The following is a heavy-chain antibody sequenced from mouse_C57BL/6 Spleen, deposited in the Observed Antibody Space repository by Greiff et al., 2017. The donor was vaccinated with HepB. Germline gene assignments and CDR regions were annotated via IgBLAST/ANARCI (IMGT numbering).Heavy chain of an antibody. Sequence: QVQLKESGPGLVAPSQSLSITCTVSGFSLTSYGVHWVRQPPGKGLEWLVVIWSDGSTTYNSALKSRLSISKDNSKSQVFLKMNSLQTDDTAMYYCARHWFGDYYGSSSTMDYWGQGTSVTVSS. CDR1: GFSLTSYG. CDR3: ARHWFGDYYGSSSTMDY. V-gene: IGHV2-6-1*01. CDR2: IWSDGST. D-gene: IGHD1-1*01. J-gene: IGHJ4*01.